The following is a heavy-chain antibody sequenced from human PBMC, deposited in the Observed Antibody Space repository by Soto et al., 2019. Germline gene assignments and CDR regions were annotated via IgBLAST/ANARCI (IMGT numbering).Heavy chain of an antibody. D-gene: IGHD3-3*01. CDR2: IYYSGST. Sequence: PSETMSLTCTVSGGSISSYYWSWIRQPTGKGLEWIGYIYYSGSTNYNPSLKSRVTISVDTSKNQFSLKLSSVTAADTAVYYCAREGADYDFWSGYPQRDYYYYMDVWGKGTTVTVSS. CDR1: GGSISSYY. J-gene: IGHJ6*03. V-gene: IGHV4-59*01. CDR3: AREGADYDFWSGYPQRDYYYYMDV.